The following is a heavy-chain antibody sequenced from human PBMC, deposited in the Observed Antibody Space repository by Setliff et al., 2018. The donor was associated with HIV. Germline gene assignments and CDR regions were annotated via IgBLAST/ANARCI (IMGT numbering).Heavy chain of an antibody. CDR2: IYHSGST. CDR1: AYSISSGYY. D-gene: IGHD3-22*01. CDR3: ARQWRDQYNSGVSTEYFQH. J-gene: IGHJ1*01. Sequence: SETLSLTCAVSAYSISSGYYWGWIRQPPGKGLEWIGSIYHSGSTYYNPSLTSRVTISVDTSKNQFSLKLRSVTAADTAVYYCARQWRDQYNSGVSTEYFQHWGLGTPVTVSS. V-gene: IGHV4-38-2*01.